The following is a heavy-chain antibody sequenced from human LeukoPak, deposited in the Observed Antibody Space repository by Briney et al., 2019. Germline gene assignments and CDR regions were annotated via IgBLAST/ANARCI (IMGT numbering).Heavy chain of an antibody. J-gene: IGHJ4*02. CDR2: MKSKTDGGTT. D-gene: IGHD3-9*01. CDR3: TTFDYDILTDDGSFDS. CDR1: GFTFSYAW. V-gene: IGHV3-15*01. Sequence: GGSLRLSCAASGFTFSYAWMSWVRQAPGKGLEWVGRMKSKTDGGTTDYAAPVKGRFTISRDDSKNTLFLQMSGLRTEDTAVYFCTTFDYDILTDDGSFDSWGQGTLVTVSS.